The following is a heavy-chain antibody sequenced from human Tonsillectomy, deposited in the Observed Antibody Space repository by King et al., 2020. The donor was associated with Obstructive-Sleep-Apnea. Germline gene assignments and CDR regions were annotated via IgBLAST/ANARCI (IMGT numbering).Heavy chain of an antibody. CDR2: IRSKANGYAT. J-gene: IGHJ4*02. CDR1: VFSFSGSA. CDR3: TRHWYSSGWRFYDY. D-gene: IGHD6-19*01. Sequence: VQLVESGGGLVQPGGSLKLSCGASVFSFSGSAMHWVRQASGEGLEWVGRIRSKANGYATAYAASVKGRLTISREYSKNTAYRQMNSLKTEDTAVYYCTRHWYSSGWRFYDYWGQGTLVTVSS. V-gene: IGHV3-73*01.